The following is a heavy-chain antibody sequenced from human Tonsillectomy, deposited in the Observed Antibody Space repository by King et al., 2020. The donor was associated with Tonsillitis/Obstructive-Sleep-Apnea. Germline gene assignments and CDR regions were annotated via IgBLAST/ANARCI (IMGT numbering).Heavy chain of an antibody. CDR2: ISGYNGNT. CDR1: GYSFTSYG. CDR3: ARIVYCSNGVCSNWFDP. J-gene: IGHJ5*02. Sequence: VQLVQSGAEVKKPGASVKVSCKTSGYSFTSYGISWVRQAPGQGLEWMGWISGYNGNTNYAQKIQGRVTITTDTSTSTAYMELRRLRVDDTDVYSCARIVYCSNGVCSNWFDPWGQGTLVTVSS. D-gene: IGHD2-8*01. V-gene: IGHV1-18*04.